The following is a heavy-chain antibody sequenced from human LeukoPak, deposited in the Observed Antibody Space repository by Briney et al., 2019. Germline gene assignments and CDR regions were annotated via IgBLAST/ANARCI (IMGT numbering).Heavy chain of an antibody. V-gene: IGHV4-30-4*07. J-gene: IGHJ6*03. Sequence: SQTLSLTCTVSGGSISSGSYYWSWIRQPPGKGLEWIGYIYYSGSTYYNPSLKSRVTISVDTSKNQFSLKLSSVTAADTAVYYCARASNFLNCGGDCYYHYYMDVWGKGTTVTVSS. D-gene: IGHD2-21*02. CDR2: IYYSGST. CDR3: ARASNFLNCGGDCYYHYYMDV. CDR1: GGSISSGSYY.